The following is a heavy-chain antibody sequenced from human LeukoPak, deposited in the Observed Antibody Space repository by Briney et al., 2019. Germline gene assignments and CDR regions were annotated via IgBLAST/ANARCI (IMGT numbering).Heavy chain of an antibody. CDR3: ARDTEAIPPYYYYYGMDV. CDR2: ISTTSSYI. CDR1: GFSFSTYA. Sequence: GGSLRLSCAASGFSFSTYAISWVRQAPGKGLEWVSCISTTSSYIFYADSVRGRFTISRDNAKNSLYLQMDSLRAEDTAVYYCARDTEAIPPYYYYYGMDVWGQGTTVTVSS. V-gene: IGHV3-21*01. D-gene: IGHD2-8*02. J-gene: IGHJ6*02.